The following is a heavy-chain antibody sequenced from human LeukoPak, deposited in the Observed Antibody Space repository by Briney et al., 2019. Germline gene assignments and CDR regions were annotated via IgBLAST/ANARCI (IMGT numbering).Heavy chain of an antibody. V-gene: IGHV1-69*13. D-gene: IGHD3-16*01. CDR2: IIPIFGTA. CDR3: ARGSRGVWGSGYYYYGMDV. CDR1: GGTFSSYA. Sequence: EASVKVSCKASGGTFSSYAISWVRQAPGQGLEWMGGIIPIFGTANYAQKFQGRVTITADESTSTAYMELSSLRSEDTAVYYCARGSRGVWGSGYYYYGMDVWGQGTTVTVSS. J-gene: IGHJ6*02.